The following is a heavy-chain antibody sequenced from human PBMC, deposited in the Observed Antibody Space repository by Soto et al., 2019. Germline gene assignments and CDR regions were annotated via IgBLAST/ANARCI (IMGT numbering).Heavy chain of an antibody. J-gene: IGHJ4*02. V-gene: IGHV1-69*02. CDR2: FIPILDMA. CDR1: GGTFNTYT. D-gene: IGHD2-21*01. CDR3: AITYCRDNSCPRDFDF. Sequence: QVQVVQSGAEVKKPESSVKVSCNPSGGTFNTYTVNWVRLAPGHGLEWMGRFIPILDMANYAQKFQDRVTITADRSTFTAYMELNSLTSDDTAVYYCAITYCRDNSCPRDFDFWGPGTRVTVSS.